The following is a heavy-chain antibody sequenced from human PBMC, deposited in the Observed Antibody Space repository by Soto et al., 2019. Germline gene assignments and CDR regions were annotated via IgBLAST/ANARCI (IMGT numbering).Heavy chain of an antibody. CDR3: AKGTQQWLYYYYGMDV. CDR2: ISYDGSNK. D-gene: IGHD6-19*01. Sequence: PGGSLRLSCAASGFTFSSYGMHWVRQAPGKGLEWVAVISYDGSNKYYADSVKGRFTISRDNSKNTLYLQMNSLRAEDTAVYYCAKGTQQWLYYYYGMDVWGQGTTVTVSS. CDR1: GFTFSSYG. V-gene: IGHV3-30*18. J-gene: IGHJ6*02.